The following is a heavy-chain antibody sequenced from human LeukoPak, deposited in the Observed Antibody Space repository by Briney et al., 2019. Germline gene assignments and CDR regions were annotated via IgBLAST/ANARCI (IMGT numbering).Heavy chain of an antibody. CDR3: ARDDTGTSYSYSGMDV. CDR2: ISAYNGNT. J-gene: IGHJ6*02. D-gene: IGHD1/OR15-1a*01. Sequence: ASVKASCKASGYTFTSYGISWVRQAPGQGLEWMGWISAYNGNTNYAQKLQGRVTMTTDTSTSTAYMELRSLRSDDTAVYFCARDDTGTSYSYSGMDVWGQGTTVTVSS. CDR1: GYTFTSYG. V-gene: IGHV1-18*01.